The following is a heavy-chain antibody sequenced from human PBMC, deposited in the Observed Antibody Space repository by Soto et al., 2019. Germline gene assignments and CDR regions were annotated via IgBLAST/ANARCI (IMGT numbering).Heavy chain of an antibody. Sequence: PSETLSLTCAVSGGSISSGGYSWSWIRQPPGKDLEWIGYIYHSGSTYYNPSLKSRVTISVDRSKNQFSLKLSSVTAADTAVYYCARDLIARGYSCGYEWWFGPWGQGTLGTVSS. V-gene: IGHV4-30-2*01. CDR2: IYHSGST. CDR3: ARDLIARGYSCGYEWWFGP. D-gene: IGHD5-18*01. J-gene: IGHJ5*02. CDR1: GGSISSGGYS.